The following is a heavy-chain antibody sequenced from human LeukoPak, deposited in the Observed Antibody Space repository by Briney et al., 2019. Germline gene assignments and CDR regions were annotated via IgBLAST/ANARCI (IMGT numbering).Heavy chain of an antibody. Sequence: ASVKVSCKASGGTFSSYAISWVRQAPGQGLEWMGGIIPIFGTANYAQKFQGRVTITADESTSTAYMELSSLRSEDTAVYYCARGGNDYGDHGDAFDIWGQGTMVTVSS. CDR2: IIPIFGTA. J-gene: IGHJ3*02. V-gene: IGHV1-69*13. CDR3: ARGGNDYGDHGDAFDI. CDR1: GGTFSSYA. D-gene: IGHD4-17*01.